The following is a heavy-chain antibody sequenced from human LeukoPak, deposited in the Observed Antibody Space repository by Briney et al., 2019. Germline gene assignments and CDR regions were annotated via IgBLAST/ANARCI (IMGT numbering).Heavy chain of an antibody. Sequence: PGRSLRLPCAASGFTFSNYAMHWVRQAPGKGLEWVAFMSDDGSDKYYADSVKGRFTISRDNSKSTLYLQMNSLRAEDTAVYYCAKDEPGTYSPSDYWGQGTLVTVSS. J-gene: IGHJ4*02. D-gene: IGHD3-10*01. CDR3: AKDEPGTYSPSDY. V-gene: IGHV3-30*18. CDR1: GFTFSNYA. CDR2: MSDDGSDK.